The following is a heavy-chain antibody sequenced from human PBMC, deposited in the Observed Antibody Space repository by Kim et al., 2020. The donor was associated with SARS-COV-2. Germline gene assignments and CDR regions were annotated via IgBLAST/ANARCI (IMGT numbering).Heavy chain of an antibody. CDR1: RFIFSIYG. CDR2: IGSSSKTI. CDR3: ARGIPYDTRGYYLLPGWFDP. J-gene: IGHJ5*02. Sequence: GGSLRLSCAASRFIFSIYGMNWVRQAPGKGLEWVSYIGSSSKTIYYADSVKGRFTISRDNAENSLYLQMNSLRTEDTAVYYCARGIPYDTRGYYLLPGWFDPWGQGTLVTVSS. V-gene: IGHV3-48*04. D-gene: IGHD3-22*01.